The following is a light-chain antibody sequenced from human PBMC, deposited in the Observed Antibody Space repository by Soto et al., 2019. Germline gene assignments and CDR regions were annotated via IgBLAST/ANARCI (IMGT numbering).Light chain of an antibody. J-gene: IGKJ2*01. Sequence: DIQLTQSPSTLSASVGDRVTITCRASQSISNWLAWYQQKRGTAPKLLIYGASTLEGGVPSRFSGSRSGTQFTLTVSSLQPDDFATYYCQQYNDSFPYTFGQGTKLEIK. CDR1: QSISNW. V-gene: IGKV1-5*03. CDR3: QQYNDSFPYT. CDR2: GAS.